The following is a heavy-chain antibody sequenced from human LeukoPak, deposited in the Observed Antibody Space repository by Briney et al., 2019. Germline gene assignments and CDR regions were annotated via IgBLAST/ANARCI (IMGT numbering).Heavy chain of an antibody. CDR1: DYTFTTFG. Sequence: ASVKVSCKASDYTFTTFGISWVRQAPGQGLEWMGWISTYNGNTNYAQKLQGRVTVTTDTSTRTVYMELRSLRSDDTAVYYCARDPFGFGIDYWGQGALVTVSS. D-gene: IGHD3-10*01. V-gene: IGHV1-18*01. CDR3: ARDPFGFGIDY. CDR2: ISTYNGNT. J-gene: IGHJ4*02.